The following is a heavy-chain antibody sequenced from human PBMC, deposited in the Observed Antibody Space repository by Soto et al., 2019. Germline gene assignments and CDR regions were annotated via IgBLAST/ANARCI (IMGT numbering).Heavy chain of an antibody. CDR2: ISYDGSNK. J-gene: IGHJ4*02. V-gene: IGHV3-30*18. Sequence: GSLRLSCAASGFTFSSYGMHWVRQAPGKGLEWVAVISYDGSNKYYADSVKGRFTISRDNSKNTLYLQMNSLRAEDTAVYYCAKAMANTLLGYWGQGTLVTVSS. CDR1: GFTFSSYG. D-gene: IGHD3-10*01. CDR3: AKAMANTLLGY.